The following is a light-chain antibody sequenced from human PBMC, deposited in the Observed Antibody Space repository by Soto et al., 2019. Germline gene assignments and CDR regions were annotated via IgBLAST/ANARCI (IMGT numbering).Light chain of an antibody. J-gene: IGKJ1*01. CDR1: QTISSW. CDR3: QQYYNYST. CDR2: DAS. Sequence: DIQMTQSPSTLPASVGARVTITCRASQTISSWLAWYQQKPRQAPDLLIYDASRLAGGVPSRFSGSESRTEFPLTIGSLQPDDFATYFCQQYYNYSTFGQGTKVDI. V-gene: IGKV1-5*01.